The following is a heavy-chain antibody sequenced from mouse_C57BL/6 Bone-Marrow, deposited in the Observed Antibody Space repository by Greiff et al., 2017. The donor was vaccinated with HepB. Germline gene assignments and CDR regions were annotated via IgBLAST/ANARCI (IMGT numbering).Heavy chain of an antibody. CDR3: TTVYYEAY. CDR2: IDPENGDT. J-gene: IGHJ3*01. D-gene: IGHD2-4*01. V-gene: IGHV14-4*01. Sequence: EVQLQQSGAELVRPGASVKLSCTASGFNIKDDYMHWVKQRPEQGLEWIGWIDPENGDTEYASKFQGKATITADTSSNTAYLQLSSLTSEDTAVYDCTTVYYEAYWGQGTLVTVSA. CDR1: GFNIKDDY.